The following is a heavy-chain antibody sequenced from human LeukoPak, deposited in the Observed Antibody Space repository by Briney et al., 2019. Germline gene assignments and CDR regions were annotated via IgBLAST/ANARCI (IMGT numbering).Heavy chain of an antibody. CDR2: ISWNSGSI. D-gene: IGHD3-10*01. CDR3: AKGPYYGSGSYDSY. J-gene: IGHJ4*02. CDR1: GFTFDDYA. Sequence: PGGSLRLSCAASGFTFDDYAMHWVRQAPGKGLEWVSGISWNSGSIGYADSVKGRFTISRDNAKNSLYLQMNSLRAEDTAVYYCAKGPYYGSGSYDSYWGQGTLVTVSS. V-gene: IGHV3-9*01.